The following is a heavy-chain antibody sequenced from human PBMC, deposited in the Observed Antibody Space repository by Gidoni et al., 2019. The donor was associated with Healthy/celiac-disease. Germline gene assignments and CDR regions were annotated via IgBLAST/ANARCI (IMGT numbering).Heavy chain of an antibody. CDR3: ARDRAVRGYQRGFDY. CDR2: ISYDGSNK. J-gene: IGHJ4*02. Sequence: QVQLVESGGGVVQPGRSLRLSCAASAFTFSSYAMHWVRQAPGKGLEGVAVISYDGSNKYYADSVKGRFTISRDNSKNTLYLQMNSLRAEDTAVYYCARDRAVRGYQRGFDYWGQGTLVTVSS. D-gene: IGHD3-10*01. V-gene: IGHV3-30-3*01. CDR1: AFTFSSYA.